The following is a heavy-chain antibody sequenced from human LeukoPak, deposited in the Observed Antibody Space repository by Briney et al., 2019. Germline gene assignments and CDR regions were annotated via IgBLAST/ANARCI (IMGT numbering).Heavy chain of an antibody. CDR3: ARDIVVVPAAGGYYYYYYMDV. Sequence: ASVKVSCXASGYTFTGYYMHWVRQAPGQGLEWMGRINPNSGGTNYAQKFQGRVTMTRDTSISTAYMELSRLRSDDTAVYYCARDIVVVPAAGGYYYYYYMDVWGKGTTVTVSS. CDR2: INPNSGGT. CDR1: GYTFTGYY. J-gene: IGHJ6*03. V-gene: IGHV1-2*06. D-gene: IGHD2-2*01.